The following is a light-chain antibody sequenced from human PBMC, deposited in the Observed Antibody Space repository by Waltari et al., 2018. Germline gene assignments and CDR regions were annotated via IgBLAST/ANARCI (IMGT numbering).Light chain of an antibody. CDR1: QSIDRY. CDR2: SAS. Sequence: EIQMTQSPSSLSVSVGARVTITCRASQSIDRYLNWYQQKEGRAPNLLIYSASNLQSGVPSRFSGSGSGTDFTLTISSLQHEDFATYYCQQSYSAPFTFGPGTKVDI. CDR3: QQSYSAPFT. V-gene: IGKV1-39*01. J-gene: IGKJ3*01.